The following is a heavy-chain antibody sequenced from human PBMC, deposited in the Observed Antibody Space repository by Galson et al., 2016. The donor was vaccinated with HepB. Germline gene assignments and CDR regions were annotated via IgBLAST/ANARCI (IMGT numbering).Heavy chain of an antibody. J-gene: IGHJ4*02. D-gene: IGHD6-13*01. CDR1: GFRFRDYW. CDR2: IDADGSHT. CDR3: ARTGAAGPYFDY. V-gene: IGHV3-74*01. Sequence: SLRLSCAASGFRFRDYWVQWIRQVPGKGLEWVSRIDADGSHTVYADSVKGRFAIARDNAKNSLYLQMNSLRAEDTAVYYCARTGAAGPYFDYWGQGTLVTVSS.